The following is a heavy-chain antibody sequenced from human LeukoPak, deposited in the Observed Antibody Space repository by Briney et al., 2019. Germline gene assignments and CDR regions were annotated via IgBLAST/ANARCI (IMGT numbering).Heavy chain of an antibody. CDR1: GYSISSGYY. J-gene: IGHJ5*02. Sequence: SETLSLTCAVPGYSISSGYYWGWIRQPPGKGLEWIGSIYHSGSTYYNPSLKSRVTISVDTSKNQFSLKLSSVTAADTAVYYCARXXGGSGTXFXPWXQXTLVTVSS. CDR2: IYHSGST. CDR3: ARXXGGSGTXFXP. V-gene: IGHV4-38-2*01. D-gene: IGHD1-14*01.